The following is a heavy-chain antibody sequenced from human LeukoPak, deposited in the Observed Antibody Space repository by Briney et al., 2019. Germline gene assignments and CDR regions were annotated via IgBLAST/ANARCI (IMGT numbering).Heavy chain of an antibody. CDR3: ASHSSSWYFGY. D-gene: IGHD6-13*01. V-gene: IGHV3-7*03. CDR1: GFTFSSYR. Sequence: SGGSLRLSCAASGFTFSSYRMSWVRQAPGKGLEWVANIKQDGSEKYYVDSVKGRFTISRDNAKNSLYLQMNSLRAEDTAVYYCASHSSSWYFGYWGQGTLVTVSS. J-gene: IGHJ4*02. CDR2: IKQDGSEK.